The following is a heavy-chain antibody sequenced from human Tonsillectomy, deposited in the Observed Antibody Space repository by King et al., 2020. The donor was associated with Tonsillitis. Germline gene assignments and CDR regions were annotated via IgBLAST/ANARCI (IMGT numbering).Heavy chain of an antibody. V-gene: IGHV4-61*02. D-gene: IGHD6-13*01. CDR1: GGSITSGSYY. Sequence: QLQLQESGPGLVKPSQTLSLTCTVSGGSITSGSYYWSWIRQPAGKGLEWIVRIYTSGSTNYNHSLNTLVTMSVDTSKNQFSLNLSSVTAADTAVYYCARESKGSSSYFSDFDYWGQGTLVTVSS. J-gene: IGHJ4*02. CDR2: IYTSGST. CDR3: ARESKGSSSYFSDFDY.